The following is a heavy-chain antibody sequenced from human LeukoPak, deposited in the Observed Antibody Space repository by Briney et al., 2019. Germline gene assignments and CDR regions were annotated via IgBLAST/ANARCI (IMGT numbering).Heavy chain of an antibody. Sequence: ASVKVSCKVSGYTLTELSMHWVRQAPGKGLEWMGGFDPEDGETIYAQKFQGRVTMTEDTSTDTAYVELSSLRSEDTAVYYCATVAPSSGWYWFDPWGQGTLVTVSS. CDR2: FDPEDGET. J-gene: IGHJ5*02. V-gene: IGHV1-24*01. CDR3: ATVAPSSGWYWFDP. CDR1: GYTLTELS. D-gene: IGHD6-19*01.